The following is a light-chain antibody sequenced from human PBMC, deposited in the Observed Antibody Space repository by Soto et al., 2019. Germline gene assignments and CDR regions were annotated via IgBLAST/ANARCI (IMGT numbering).Light chain of an antibody. Sequence: QSVLTQPASVSGSPGQSITISCTGTSSDVGGYNYVSWYQQHPGKAPKLMIYDVSNRPSGVSNRFSGSKSGNTASLTISGLQAEDEADYYCSSYTSSSVCVFGGGTKVTVL. J-gene: IGLJ2*01. CDR3: SSYTSSSVCV. V-gene: IGLV2-14*01. CDR2: DVS. CDR1: SSDVGGYNY.